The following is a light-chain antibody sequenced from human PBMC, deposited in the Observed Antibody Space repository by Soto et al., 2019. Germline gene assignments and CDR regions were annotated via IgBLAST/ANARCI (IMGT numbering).Light chain of an antibody. J-gene: IGKJ1*01. Sequence: DIQLTQPPSTLSAYVGDRVTITCRASQSISSWLAWYQQKPGKAPKLLIYKASSLESGVPSRFSGSGSGTEFTLTISSLQPDDFATYYCQQYNSYSPWTFGQGTKADIK. CDR2: KAS. V-gene: IGKV1-5*03. CDR1: QSISSW. CDR3: QQYNSYSPWT.